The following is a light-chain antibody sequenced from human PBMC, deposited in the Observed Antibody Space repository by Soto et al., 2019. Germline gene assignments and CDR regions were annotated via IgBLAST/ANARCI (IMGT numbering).Light chain of an antibody. Sequence: QSVLTQPPSVSGAPGQRVTISCTGSSSNIGAGSEVHWYQQLPGTAPKLLIFGNSNRHSGVPDRFSGSKSGTSASLAITGLQAEDEADYYCCSYAATFSVFGGGTKLTVL. J-gene: IGLJ3*02. CDR3: CSYAATFSV. CDR1: SSNIGAGSE. CDR2: GNS. V-gene: IGLV1-40*01.